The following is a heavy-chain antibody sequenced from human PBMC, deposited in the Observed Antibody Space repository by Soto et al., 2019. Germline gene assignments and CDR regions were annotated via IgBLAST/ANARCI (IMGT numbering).Heavy chain of an antibody. D-gene: IGHD3-10*01. CDR3: ARSYGYYYYYMDV. V-gene: IGHV4-4*02. Sequence: SETLSLTCAVSSGSISSSNWWSWVRQPPGKGLEWIGEIYHSGSTNYNPSLKSRVTISVDKSKNQFSLKLSSVTAADTAVYYCARSYGYYYYYMDVWGKGTTVTVSS. CDR1: SGSISSSNW. CDR2: IYHSGST. J-gene: IGHJ6*03.